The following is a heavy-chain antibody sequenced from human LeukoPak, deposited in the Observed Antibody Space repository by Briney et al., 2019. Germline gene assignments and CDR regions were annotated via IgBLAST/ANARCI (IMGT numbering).Heavy chain of an antibody. CDR1: GGSISSSSYY. D-gene: IGHD3-22*01. J-gene: IGHJ4*02. V-gene: IGHV4-61*02. CDR3: ARASYSYDISGWVPFDY. Sequence: PSETLSLTCTVSGGSISSSSYYWGWIRQPAGKGLEWIGRIYTSGSTTYNPSLKSRVTISVDTSENQFSLRLSSVTAADTAVYYCARASYSYDISGWVPFDYWGQGTLVTVSS. CDR2: IYTSGST.